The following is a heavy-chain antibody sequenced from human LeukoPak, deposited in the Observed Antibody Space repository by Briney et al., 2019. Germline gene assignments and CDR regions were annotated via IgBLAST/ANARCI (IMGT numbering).Heavy chain of an antibody. J-gene: IGHJ3*02. CDR1: GFTFSSYW. V-gene: IGHV3-7*01. Sequence: GGSLRLSCAASGFTFSSYWMSWVRQAPGKGLEWVANIKQVGSEKYYVDSVKGRFTISRDNAKNSLYLQMNSLRAEDTAVYYCARENLLLWFGELVLQKGDAFDIWGQGTMVTVSS. CDR2: IKQVGSEK. D-gene: IGHD3-10*01. CDR3: ARENLLLWFGELVLQKGDAFDI.